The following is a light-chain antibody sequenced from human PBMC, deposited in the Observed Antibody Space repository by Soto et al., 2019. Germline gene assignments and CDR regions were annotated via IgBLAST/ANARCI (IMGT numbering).Light chain of an antibody. CDR2: DAS. CDR3: QQRSKWPLT. Sequence: EIVLTQSPATLSLSPGERATLSCRASQSVNIYLAWYQQKPGQAPMLLIYDASTRATGIPARFSGSGSGTDFTLTISILEPEDSAVYYCQQRSKWPLTFGGGTKVDIK. V-gene: IGKV3-11*01. CDR1: QSVNIY. J-gene: IGKJ4*01.